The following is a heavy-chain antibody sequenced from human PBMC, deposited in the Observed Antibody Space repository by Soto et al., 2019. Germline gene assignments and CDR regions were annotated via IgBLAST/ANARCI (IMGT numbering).Heavy chain of an antibody. V-gene: IGHV3-7*01. CDR1: GFTFSRYW. Sequence: GGSLRLSCAASGFTFSRYWMTWVRQAPGKGLEWVANIKQDGSEKYYVDSVKGRFTISRDNAENSLYLQMNSLRAEDTAVYYCARDMLATIFGVADYYYYYMDVWGKGTTVTVSS. CDR2: IKQDGSEK. D-gene: IGHD3-3*01. J-gene: IGHJ6*03. CDR3: ARDMLATIFGVADYYYYYMDV.